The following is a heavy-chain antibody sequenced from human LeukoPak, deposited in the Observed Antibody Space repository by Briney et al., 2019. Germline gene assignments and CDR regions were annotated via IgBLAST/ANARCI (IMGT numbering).Heavy chain of an antibody. Sequence: SETLSLTCAVSGGSISSSNWWSWVRQPPGKGLEWIGEIYHSGSTNYNPSLKSRVTISVDKSKNQFSLKLSSVTAADTAVYYCARLRCSGSYSDAFDIWGQGTMVTVSS. V-gene: IGHV4-4*02. J-gene: IGHJ3*02. D-gene: IGHD1-26*01. CDR1: GGSISSSNW. CDR2: IYHSGST. CDR3: ARLRCSGSYSDAFDI.